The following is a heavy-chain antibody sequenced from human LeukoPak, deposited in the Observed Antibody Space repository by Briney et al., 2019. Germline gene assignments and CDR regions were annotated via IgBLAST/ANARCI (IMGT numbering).Heavy chain of an antibody. J-gene: IGHJ4*02. CDR3: ARGGGL. CDR1: GFTFNRDW. Sequence: GGSLRLSCAASGFTFNRDWTAWVRQAPGKGLEWVANIKQDGSEQYYVDSVKGRFTISRDNAKNSLYLQMKSLSAEDTAVYYCARGGGLWAQGTLVTVSS. V-gene: IGHV3-7*01. CDR2: IKQDGSEQ. D-gene: IGHD3-16*01.